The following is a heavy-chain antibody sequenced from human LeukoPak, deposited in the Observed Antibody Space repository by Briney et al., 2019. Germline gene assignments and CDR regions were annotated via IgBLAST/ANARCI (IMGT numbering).Heavy chain of an antibody. CDR3: ARDRKQWLPRFDY. J-gene: IGHJ4*02. CDR2: IYYSGST. D-gene: IGHD6-19*01. V-gene: IGHV4-39*07. CDR1: GGSISSSSYY. Sequence: PSETQSLTCTVSGGSISSSSYYWGWIRQPPGKGLEWIGSIYYSGSTYYNPSLKSRVTISVDTSKNQFSLKLSSVTAADTAVYYCARDRKQWLPRFDYWGQGTLVTVSS.